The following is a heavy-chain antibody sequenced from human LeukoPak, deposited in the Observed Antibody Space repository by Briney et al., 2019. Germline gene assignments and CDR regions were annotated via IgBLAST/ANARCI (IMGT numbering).Heavy chain of an antibody. V-gene: IGHV4-4*07. CDR2: IYTSGST. J-gene: IGHJ4*02. CDR1: GGSISSYY. D-gene: IGHD3-9*01. Sequence: SETLSLTCTVSGGSISSYYWSWIRQPTGKGLEWIGRIYTSGSTNYNPSLKSRVTMSVDTSKNQFSLKLSSVTAADTAVYYCAREFHHYDILTGYYFYYFDYWGQGTLVTVSS. CDR3: AREFHHYDILTGYYFYYFDY.